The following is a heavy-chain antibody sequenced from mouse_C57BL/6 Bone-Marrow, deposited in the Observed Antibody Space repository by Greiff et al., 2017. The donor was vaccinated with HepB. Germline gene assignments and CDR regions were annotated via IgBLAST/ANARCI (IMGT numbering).Heavy chain of an antibody. D-gene: IGHD1-1*01. V-gene: IGHV1-4*01. J-gene: IGHJ4*01. Sequence: VQRVESGAELARPGASVKMSCKASGYTFTSYTMHWVKQRPGQGLEWIGYINPSSGYTKYNQKFKDKATLTADKSSSTAYMQLGSLTSEDSAVYYCARDAVYGSSYGYAMDYWGQGTSVTVSS. CDR3: ARDAVYGSSYGYAMDY. CDR1: GYTFTSYT. CDR2: INPSSGYT.